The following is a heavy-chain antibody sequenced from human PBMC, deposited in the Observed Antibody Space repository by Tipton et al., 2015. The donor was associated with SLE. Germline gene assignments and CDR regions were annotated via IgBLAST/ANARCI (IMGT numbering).Heavy chain of an antibody. CDR3: TRDGATDYYYYGMDV. CDR1: GVTFSSYA. V-gene: IGHV3-49*04. D-gene: IGHD3-16*01. Sequence: SLRLSCAASGVTFSSYAMRWVRQAPGKGLEWVGFIRSKAYGGTTEYAASVKGRFTISRGDSKSIAYLQMNSLKTEDTAVYYCTRDGATDYYYYGMDVWGQGTTVTVSS. CDR2: IRSKAYGGTT. J-gene: IGHJ6*02.